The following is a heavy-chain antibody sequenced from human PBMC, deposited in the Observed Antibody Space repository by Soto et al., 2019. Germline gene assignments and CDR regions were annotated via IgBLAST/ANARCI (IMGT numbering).Heavy chain of an antibody. J-gene: IGHJ4*02. V-gene: IGHV1-18*01. CDR3: VRATYYYGSGSPSPYYFDY. CDR2: ISAYNGNT. Sequence: RASVKVSCKASGYTFTSYGISCVRQAPGQGLEWMGWISAYNGNTNYAQKLQGRVTMTTDTSTSTAYMELRSLRSDDTAVYYCVRATYYYGSGSPSPYYFDYWGQGTLVTVSS. D-gene: IGHD3-10*01. CDR1: GYTFTSYG.